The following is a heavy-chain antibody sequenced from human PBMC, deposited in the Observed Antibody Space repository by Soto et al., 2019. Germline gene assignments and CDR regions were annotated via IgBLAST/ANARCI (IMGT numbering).Heavy chain of an antibody. J-gene: IGHJ6*02. V-gene: IGHV3-30-3*01. Sequence: GGSLRLSCAASGFTFSSYAMHWVRQAPGKGLEWVAVISYDGSNKYYADSVKGRFTISRDNSKNTLYLQMNSLRAEDTAVYYCARDSLVVVAATPNYYYYGMDVWGQGTTVTVSS. CDR1: GFTFSSYA. D-gene: IGHD2-15*01. CDR2: ISYDGSNK. CDR3: ARDSLVVVAATPNYYYYGMDV.